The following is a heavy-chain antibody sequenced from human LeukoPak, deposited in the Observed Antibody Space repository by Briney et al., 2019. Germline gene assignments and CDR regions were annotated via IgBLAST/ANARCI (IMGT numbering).Heavy chain of an antibody. Sequence: SETLSLTCTVSGGSISTYYWTWIRQPPGKGLEWIGYIFYSGSTNYNPSLKSRVTISVDPSKNQFSLSLNSVTAADTAVYYCARGRWATAFFDYWGQGTLVTVSS. D-gene: IGHD1-1*01. CDR3: ARGRWATAFFDY. V-gene: IGHV4-59*01. CDR2: IFYSGST. CDR1: GGSISTYY. J-gene: IGHJ4*02.